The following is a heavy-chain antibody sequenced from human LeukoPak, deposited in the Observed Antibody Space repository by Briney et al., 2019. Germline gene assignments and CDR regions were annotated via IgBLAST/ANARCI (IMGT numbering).Heavy chain of an antibody. CDR3: ARDGGYSYVPFDY. CDR2: ISLSGNTI. Sequence: GGSLRLSCAASGFTFSDHYMSWIRQAPGKGLEWISYISLSGNTIYFVDSVRGRFTISRDNANNSPSLQMNSLRAEDTAVYYCARDGGYSYVPFDYWGQGTLVTVSS. V-gene: IGHV3-11*04. J-gene: IGHJ4*02. D-gene: IGHD5-18*01. CDR1: GFTFSDHY.